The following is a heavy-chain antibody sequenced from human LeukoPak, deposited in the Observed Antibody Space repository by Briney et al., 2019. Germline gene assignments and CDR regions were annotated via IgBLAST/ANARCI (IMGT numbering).Heavy chain of an antibody. Sequence: GASVKVSCKASGGTFSSYAISWVRQAPGQGLEWMGGIIPIFGTANYAQKFQGRVTITADESTSTAYMELSSLRSEDTAVYYCARDLLLWNSSGQYRQIYYFDYWGQGTLVTVSS. D-gene: IGHD3-22*01. J-gene: IGHJ4*02. V-gene: IGHV1-69*01. CDR2: IIPIFGTA. CDR1: GGTFSSYA. CDR3: ARDLLLWNSSGQYRQIYYFDY.